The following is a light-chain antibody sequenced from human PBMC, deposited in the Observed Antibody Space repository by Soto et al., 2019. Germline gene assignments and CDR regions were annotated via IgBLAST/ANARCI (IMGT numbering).Light chain of an antibody. CDR2: EVT. CDR1: SSDVGYYDY. V-gene: IGLV2-8*01. CDR3: AAWDDSLNGRV. Sequence: QSALTQPPSASGFPGQSVTISCTGTSSDVGYYDYVSWYQQHPGKAPKLVIYEVTKRPSGVPDRFSGSKSGTSASLAISGLQSEDEATYYCAAWDDSLNGRVFGGGTKLTVL. J-gene: IGLJ3*02.